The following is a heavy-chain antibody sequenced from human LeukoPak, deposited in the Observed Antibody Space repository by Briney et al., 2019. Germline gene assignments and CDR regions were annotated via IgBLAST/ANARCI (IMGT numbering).Heavy chain of an antibody. D-gene: IGHD6-13*01. CDR1: GGTFSSYA. J-gene: IGHJ5*02. Sequence: GASVKVSCKASGGTFSSYAISWVRQAPGQGLEWMGGIIPIFGTGNYAQKFQGRVTITADESTSTAYMELSSLRSEDTAVYYCARGAAAGTGGFDPWGQGTLVTVSS. CDR3: ARGAAAGTGGFDP. CDR2: IIPIFGTG. V-gene: IGHV1-69*13.